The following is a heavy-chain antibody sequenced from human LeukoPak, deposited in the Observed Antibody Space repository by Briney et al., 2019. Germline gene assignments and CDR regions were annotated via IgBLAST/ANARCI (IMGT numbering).Heavy chain of an antibody. V-gene: IGHV3-21*01. J-gene: IGHJ5*02. CDR1: GFTFSSYS. CDR3: ASGPHRRAGNWFDP. CDR2: ISSSSYI. Sequence: GGSLRLSCAASGFTFSSYSMNWVRQAPGKGLGWVSSISSSSYIYYADSVKGRFTISRDNAKNSLYLQMNSLRAEDTAVYYCASGPHRRAGNWFDPWGQGTLVTVSS.